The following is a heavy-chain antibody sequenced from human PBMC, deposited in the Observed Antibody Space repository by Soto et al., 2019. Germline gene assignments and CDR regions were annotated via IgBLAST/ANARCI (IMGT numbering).Heavy chain of an antibody. D-gene: IGHD3-10*01. CDR2: ISGSGGST. J-gene: IGHJ3*02. CDR1: GFTFSSYA. CDR3: AKPPVPRELWFGELLYGSAFDI. Sequence: GGSLRLSCAASGFTFSSYAMSWVRQAPGKGLEWVSAISGSGGSTYYADSVKGRFTISRDNSKNTLYLQMNSLRAEDTAVYYCAKPPVPRELWFGELLYGSAFDIWGQGTMVTVSS. V-gene: IGHV3-23*01.